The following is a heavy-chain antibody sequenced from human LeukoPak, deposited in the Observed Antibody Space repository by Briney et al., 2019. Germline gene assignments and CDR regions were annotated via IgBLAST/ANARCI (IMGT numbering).Heavy chain of an antibody. Sequence: ASVKVSCKASGCTFTSYDINWVRQATGQGLEWMGWMNPNSGNTGYAQKFQGRVTVTRNTSISTAYMELSSLRSEDTAVYYCARAETRAECQLLDDWFDPWGQGTLVTVSS. V-gene: IGHV1-8*01. J-gene: IGHJ5*02. CDR1: GCTFTSYD. D-gene: IGHD2-2*01. CDR3: ARAETRAECQLLDDWFDP. CDR2: MNPNSGNT.